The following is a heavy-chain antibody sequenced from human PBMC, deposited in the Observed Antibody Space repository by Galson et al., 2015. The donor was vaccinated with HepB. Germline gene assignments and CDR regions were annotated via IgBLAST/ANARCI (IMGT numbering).Heavy chain of an antibody. V-gene: IGHV1-46*01. Sequence: SVKVSCKASGYAFASYYMHWVRQAPGQGLEWMGIINPSGGSTSYAQKFQGRVTLTRDTSTSTFYMELSSLRSEDTAVFYCARGIAVRPHWYFDLWGRGTLVTVSS. J-gene: IGHJ2*01. D-gene: IGHD6-6*01. CDR2: INPSGGST. CDR3: ARGIAVRPHWYFDL. CDR1: GYAFASYY.